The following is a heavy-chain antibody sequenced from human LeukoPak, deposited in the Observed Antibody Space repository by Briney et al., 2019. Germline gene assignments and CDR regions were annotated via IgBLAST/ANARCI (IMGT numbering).Heavy chain of an antibody. CDR3: ARGDCSGGSCYGWRYYYYYYYMDV. V-gene: IGHV1-8*01. D-gene: IGHD2-15*01. CDR2: MNPSSGNT. CDR1: GYTFTSYD. Sequence: ASVKVSCKASGYTFTSYDINWVRQATGQGLEWMGWMNPSSGNTGYAQKFQGRVTMTRNTSISTAYMGLSSLRSEDTAVYYCARGDCSGGSCYGWRYYYYYYYMDVWGKGTTVTISS. J-gene: IGHJ6*03.